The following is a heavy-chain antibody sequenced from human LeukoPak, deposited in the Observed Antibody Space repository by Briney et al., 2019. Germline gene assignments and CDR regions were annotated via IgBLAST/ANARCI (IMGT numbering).Heavy chain of an antibody. CDR1: GGSFSSYY. V-gene: IGHV3-7*01. J-gene: IGHJ4*02. CDR3: ASGDLGVLFDY. CDR2: IKQDGSEK. Sequence: ETLSLTCTVSGGSFSSYYWSWIRQPPGKGLEWVANIKQDGSEKYYVDSVKGRFTISRDNAKNTLYLQMNSLRAEDTAVYYCASGDLGVLFDYWGQGTLVTVSS. D-gene: IGHD2-21*01.